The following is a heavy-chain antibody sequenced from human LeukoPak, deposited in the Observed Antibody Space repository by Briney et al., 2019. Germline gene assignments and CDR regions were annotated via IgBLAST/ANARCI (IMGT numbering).Heavy chain of an antibody. V-gene: IGHV3-23*01. Sequence: VGSLRLSCAASGFTFSSYAMSWVRQAPGKGLEWVSAISGSGGSTYYADSVKGRFTISRDNSKNTLYLQMNSLRAEDTAVYYCAKIPFNLRGYSYEWDLDYWGQGTLVTVSS. J-gene: IGHJ4*02. D-gene: IGHD5-18*01. CDR1: GFTFSSYA. CDR3: AKIPFNLRGYSYEWDLDY. CDR2: ISGSGGST.